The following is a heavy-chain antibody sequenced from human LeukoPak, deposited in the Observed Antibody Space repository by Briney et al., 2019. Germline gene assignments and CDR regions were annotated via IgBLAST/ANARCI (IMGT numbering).Heavy chain of an antibody. CDR2: IIPILGIA. CDR1: GYTFTSYA. CDR3: ARGALWPSMVRGAYYFDY. D-gene: IGHD3-10*01. Sequence: AASVKVSCKASGYTFTSYAISWVRQAPGQGLEWMGRIIPILGIANYAQKFQGRVTITADKSTSTAYMELSSLRSEDTAVYYCARGALWPSMVRGAYYFDYWGQGTLVTVSS. J-gene: IGHJ4*02. V-gene: IGHV1-69*04.